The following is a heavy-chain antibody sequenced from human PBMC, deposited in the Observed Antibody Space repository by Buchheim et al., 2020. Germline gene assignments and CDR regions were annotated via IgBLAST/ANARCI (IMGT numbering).Heavy chain of an antibody. D-gene: IGHD3-10*01. J-gene: IGHJ5*02. Sequence: QVQLVQSGAEVKKPGASVKVSCKASGYTFTSYYMHWVRQAPGQGLEWMGIINPSGGSTSYAQKFQGRVTMTRDPSTSPVYMELSSLRSEDTAVYYCARCGWFGELYYWFDPWGQGTL. CDR3: ARCGWFGELYYWFDP. CDR1: GYTFTSYY. CDR2: INPSGGST. V-gene: IGHV1-46*01.